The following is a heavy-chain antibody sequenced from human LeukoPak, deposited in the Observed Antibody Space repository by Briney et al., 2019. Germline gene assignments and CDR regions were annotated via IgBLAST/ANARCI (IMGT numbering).Heavy chain of an antibody. V-gene: IGHV1-2*02. Sequence: ASVKVSCKASGYTFTGYYLHWVRQAPGQGLEWMGWINPNSGGTHYAQKFQGRVTMTWDTSNSTAYMELSGLRSDDTAVYYCARDPSSMVRGVIIYYFDYWGQGTLVTVSS. CDR1: GYTFTGYY. J-gene: IGHJ4*02. CDR3: ARDPSSMVRGVIIYYFDY. CDR2: INPNSGGT. D-gene: IGHD3-10*01.